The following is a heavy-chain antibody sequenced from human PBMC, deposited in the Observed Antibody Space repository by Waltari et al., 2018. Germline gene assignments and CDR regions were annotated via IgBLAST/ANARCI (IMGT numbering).Heavy chain of an antibody. D-gene: IGHD2-15*01. CDR2: IYSGGST. CDR3: ARRVVAGAFDI. CDR1: GFTVSSHY. V-gene: IGHV3-53*02. J-gene: IGHJ3*02. Sequence: EVQLVETGGGLIQPGGSLRLSCAASGFTVSSHYMSWVRQAPGKGMEWVSVIYSGGSTYYADSVKGRFTISRDNSKNTLYLQMNSLRAEDTAVYYCARRVVAGAFDIWGQGTMVTVSS.